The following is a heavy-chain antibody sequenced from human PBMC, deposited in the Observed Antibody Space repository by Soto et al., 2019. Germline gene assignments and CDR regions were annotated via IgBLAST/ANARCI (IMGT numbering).Heavy chain of an antibody. D-gene: IGHD3-22*01. CDR3: VPNQHASSGYFDP. Sequence: GASVKVSCKASGYTFTGNYMHWVRQAPGQGLEWMGWINPRNGATKYAQNFQGRVTLTWDTSITTAYMDLSRLRSDDTAVFYCVPNQHASSGYFDPWGQGTLVTVSS. CDR2: INPRNGAT. CDR1: GYTFTGNY. V-gene: IGHV1-2*02. J-gene: IGHJ5*02.